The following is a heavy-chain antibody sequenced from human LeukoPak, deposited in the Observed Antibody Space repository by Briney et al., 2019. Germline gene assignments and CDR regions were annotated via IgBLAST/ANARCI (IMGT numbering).Heavy chain of an antibody. CDR2: INSDGSRT. CDR3: AREYSNLDY. V-gene: IGHV3-74*01. D-gene: IGHD4-11*01. Sequence: GGSLSLSCGASGFTFSSYAMTWVRQAPGKGLVWVSRINSDGSRTTYADSVKGRFTISRDNAKNTVYLQMNSLRSEDTAVYYCAREYSNLDYWGQGTLVTVSS. J-gene: IGHJ4*02. CDR1: GFTFSSYA.